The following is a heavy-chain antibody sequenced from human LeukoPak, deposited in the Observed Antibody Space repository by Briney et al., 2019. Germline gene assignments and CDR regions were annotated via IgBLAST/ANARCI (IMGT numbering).Heavy chain of an antibody. CDR3: ARNPSYDFWSGYCWSNWHFDL. V-gene: IGHV4-34*01. CDR1: GGSFSGYY. CDR2: INHSGST. D-gene: IGHD3-3*01. Sequence: PSETLSLTCAVYGGSFSGYYWSWIRQPPGKGLEWIGEINHSGSTNYNPSLKSRVTISVDTSKNQFSLKLSSVTAADTAVYYCARNPSYDFWSGYCWSNWHFDLWGRGTLVTVSS. J-gene: IGHJ2*01.